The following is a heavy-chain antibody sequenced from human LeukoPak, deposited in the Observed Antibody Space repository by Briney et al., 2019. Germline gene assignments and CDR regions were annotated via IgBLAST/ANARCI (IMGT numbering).Heavy chain of an antibody. V-gene: IGHV3-23*01. Sequence: PGGSLRLSCAASGFTFSSYAMSWVRQAPGKGLEWVSAISGSGGSTYYADSVKGRFTISRDNSKNTLYLQMNSLRAEDTAVYYCAKERPYGGEVTGLFDYWGQGTLVTVSS. CDR2: ISGSGGST. J-gene: IGHJ4*02. D-gene: IGHD4-23*01. CDR3: AKERPYGGEVTGLFDY. CDR1: GFTFSSYA.